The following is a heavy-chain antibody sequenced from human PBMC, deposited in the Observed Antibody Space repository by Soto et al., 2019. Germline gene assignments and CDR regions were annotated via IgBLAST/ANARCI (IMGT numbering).Heavy chain of an antibody. Sequence: QVQLVESGGGVVQSGRSLRLSCAASGFTFSNVMHWVHQAPGKGLEWVAVISYDGSQKFHADSVKGRFTISRDNSKNTVYLQMNSLRSEDTAVYYCARDRWGYVSGAFDYWGQGTQVTVPS. CDR3: ARDRWGYVSGAFDY. V-gene: IGHV3-30*04. D-gene: IGHD3-10*01. J-gene: IGHJ4*02. CDR1: GFTFSNV. CDR2: ISYDGSQK.